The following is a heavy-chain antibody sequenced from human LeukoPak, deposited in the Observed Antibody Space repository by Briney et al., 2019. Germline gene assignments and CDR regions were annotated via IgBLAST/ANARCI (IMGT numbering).Heavy chain of an antibody. D-gene: IGHD6-19*01. CDR2: ISYDGSNK. CDR1: GFTFSSYG. V-gene: IGHV3-30*18. Sequence: GGSLRLSCAASGFTFSSYGMHWVRQAPGKGLEWVAVISYDGSNKYYADSVKGRFTISRDNSKNTLYLQMNSLRAEDTAVYYRAKGDESSGWYNWFDPWGQGTLVTVSS. CDR3: AKGDESSGWYNWFDP. J-gene: IGHJ5*02.